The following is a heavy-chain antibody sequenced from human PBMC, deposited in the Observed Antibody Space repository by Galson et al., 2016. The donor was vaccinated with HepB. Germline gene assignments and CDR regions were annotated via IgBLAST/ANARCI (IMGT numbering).Heavy chain of an antibody. Sequence: SLRLSCAASGFSFSDYSLNWVRQAPGKGLEWVAYISRDSNTIHYADSVKGRFTISRDNAKNSLYLQMNSLRDEDTAVYYCASALGIRDYYGMDVWGQGTTVTVPS. D-gene: IGHD7-27*01. CDR3: ASALGIRDYYGMDV. V-gene: IGHV3-48*02. CDR1: GFSFSDYS. CDR2: ISRDSNTI. J-gene: IGHJ6*02.